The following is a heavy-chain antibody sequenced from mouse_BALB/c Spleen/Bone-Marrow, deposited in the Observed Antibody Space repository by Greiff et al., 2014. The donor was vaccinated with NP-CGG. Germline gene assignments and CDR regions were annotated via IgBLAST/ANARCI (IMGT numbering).Heavy chain of an antibody. CDR1: GYTFTDCT. V-gene: IGHV1-18*01. CDR3: ARARHYDF. CDR2: VNPNSGGT. J-gene: IGHJ2*01. Sequence: VHVKQSGPELVKPGASVKISCKTSGYTFTDCTLHWVKQSHGKSLEWIGGVNPNSGGTSYNQKFKGKATLNLDRSSTTAYMELRSLTSDDSAVYYCARARHYDFWGQGTTLTVSS.